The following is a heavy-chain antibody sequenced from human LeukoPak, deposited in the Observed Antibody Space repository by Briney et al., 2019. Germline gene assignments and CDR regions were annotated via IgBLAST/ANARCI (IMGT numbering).Heavy chain of an antibody. D-gene: IGHD2-2*01. V-gene: IGHV4-39*01. Sequence: SETLSLACTVPDGSISSDSSYWGWIRQPTGKGLEGIGSIYYSGSTYYGPSLQSRVTISVDTSKHQFSLNMRSVTAADTAVYYCARAQVVPAARPFDWWSQGILVTVSS. CDR2: IYYSGST. J-gene: IGHJ4*02. CDR3: ARAQVVPAARPFDW. CDR1: DGSISSDSSY.